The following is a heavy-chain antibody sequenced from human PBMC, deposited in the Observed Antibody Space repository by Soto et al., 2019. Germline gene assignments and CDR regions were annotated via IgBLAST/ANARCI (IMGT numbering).Heavy chain of an antibody. V-gene: IGHV3-74*01. CDR2: IKNDGSGT. Sequence: EVQLVESGGGLVQPGGSLRLSCAASGFTFSTYWMHWVRQAPGKGLVWVSRIKNDGSGTYYVDSVEGRFTISRDNAKNTPQPQMNRPKAEDTAVYYCVRGDGDYYDGNGYLGRHWGQGTLVTVSS. CDR1: GFTFSTYW. J-gene: IGHJ4*02. D-gene: IGHD3-22*01. CDR3: VRGDGDYYDGNGYLGRH.